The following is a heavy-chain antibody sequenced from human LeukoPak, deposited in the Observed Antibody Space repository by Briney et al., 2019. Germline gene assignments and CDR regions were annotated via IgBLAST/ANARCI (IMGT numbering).Heavy chain of an antibody. D-gene: IGHD1-26*01. CDR1: GFTFSSYG. J-gene: IGHJ4*02. V-gene: IGHV3-30*18. CDR2: ISYDGSNK. Sequence: GGSLRLSCAASGFTFSSYGMHWVRQAPGKGLEWVAVISYDGSNKYYADSVKGRFTISRDNSKNTLYLQMNSLRAEDTAVYYCAKDPSGSYYIDYWGQGTLVTVSS. CDR3: AKDPSGSYYIDY.